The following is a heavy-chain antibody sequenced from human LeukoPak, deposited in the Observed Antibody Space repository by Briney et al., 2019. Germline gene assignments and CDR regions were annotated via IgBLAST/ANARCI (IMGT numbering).Heavy chain of an antibody. Sequence: PSETLSLTCTVSGGSISSYYWSWIRQPPGKGLEWIGYIHYSGSTNYNPSLKSRVILSVDTSKHQFSLKLTSVTAADTAVYYCATGGYCSSTSCYGPRWFDPWGQGTLVTVSS. CDR3: ATGGYCSSTSCYGPRWFDP. J-gene: IGHJ5*02. D-gene: IGHD2-2*01. CDR1: GGSISSYY. CDR2: IHYSGST. V-gene: IGHV4-59*01.